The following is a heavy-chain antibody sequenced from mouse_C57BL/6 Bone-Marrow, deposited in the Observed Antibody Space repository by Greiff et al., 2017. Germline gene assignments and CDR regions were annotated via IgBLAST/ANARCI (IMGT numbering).Heavy chain of an antibody. V-gene: IGHV1-76*01. CDR1: GYTFTDYY. D-gene: IGHD2-14*01. J-gene: IGHJ2*01. Sequence: QVQLKESGAELVRLGASVKLSCKASGYTFTDYYINWVKQRPGQGLEWIARICPGSGNTYYNEKVKGKATLNAEKSSSPAYMQISRLTSEESAVYFSAREGEERRDYFACGGQGTTLTVSS. CDR3: AREGEERRDYFAC. CDR2: ICPGSGNT.